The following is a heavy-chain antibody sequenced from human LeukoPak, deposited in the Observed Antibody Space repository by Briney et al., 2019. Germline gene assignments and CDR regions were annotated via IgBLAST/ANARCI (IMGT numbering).Heavy chain of an antibody. CDR2: IRYDGSNK. Sequence: GGSLRLSCAASGFTFSSYGMHWVRQAPGKGLEGVAFIRYDGSNKYYADSVKGRFTISRDNSKNTLYLQMNSLRAEDTAVYYCAKDHHSSSWYLGAFDIWGQGTMVTVSS. D-gene: IGHD6-13*01. V-gene: IGHV3-30*02. CDR3: AKDHHSSSWYLGAFDI. CDR1: GFTFSSYG. J-gene: IGHJ3*02.